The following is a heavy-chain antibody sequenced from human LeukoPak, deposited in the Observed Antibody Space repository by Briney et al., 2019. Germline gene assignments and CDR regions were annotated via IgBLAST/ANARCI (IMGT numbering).Heavy chain of an antibody. J-gene: IGHJ4*02. CDR3: ARVSTLYSSSILDY. CDR2: ISDYNGNT. D-gene: IGHD6-6*01. Sequence: ASVKVSCKASGYTFTSYGISWVRQAPGQGLEWMGWISDYNGNTNYAQKLQGRVTMTTDTSTSTAYMELRSLRSDDTAVYYCARVSTLYSSSILDYWGQGTLVTVSS. CDR1: GYTFTSYG. V-gene: IGHV1-18*01.